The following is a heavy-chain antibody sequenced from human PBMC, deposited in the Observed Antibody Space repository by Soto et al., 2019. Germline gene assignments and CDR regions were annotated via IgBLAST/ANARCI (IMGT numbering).Heavy chain of an antibody. CDR1: GFIFDDFT. D-gene: IGHD6-13*01. V-gene: IGHV3-43*01. CDR3: AKDKGAAVGSPGD. CDR2: INPDGRSA. Sequence: GGSLRLSCAASGFIFDDFTMHWVSLVPGKGLQWVCKINPDGRSASYAESLQGRLTMYRDNTNTPLYLQMNRLRSDDTALYYCAKDKGAAVGSPGDWGHGTLVTVSS. J-gene: IGHJ4*01.